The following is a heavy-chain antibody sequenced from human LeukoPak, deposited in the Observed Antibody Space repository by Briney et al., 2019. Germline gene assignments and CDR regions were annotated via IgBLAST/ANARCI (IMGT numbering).Heavy chain of an antibody. D-gene: IGHD1-26*01. CDR1: GFTVNSNY. J-gene: IGHJ4*02. CDR2: VYSGDRT. CDR3: ARGYLIDY. Sequence: GGSLRLSCAASGFTVNSNYMSWVRQAPGKGLEWVSVVYSGDRTYYADSVKGRFTISRDDSTNTLYLLMNSLRAEDTAVYYCARGYLIDYWGQGALVTVSS. V-gene: IGHV3-66*01.